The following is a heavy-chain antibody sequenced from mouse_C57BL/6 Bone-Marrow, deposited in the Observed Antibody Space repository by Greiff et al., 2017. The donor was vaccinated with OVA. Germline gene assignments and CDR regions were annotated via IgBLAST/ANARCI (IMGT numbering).Heavy chain of an antibody. D-gene: IGHD2-1*01. Sequence: VKLQESGAELVKPGASVKMSCKASGYTFTTYPIEWMKQNHGKSLEWIGNFHHYNDDTKYNEKFKGKATLTVEKSSSTVYLELSRLTSDDSAVYYCARTDGNYGDWFAYWGQGTLVTVSA. CDR2: FHHYNDDT. V-gene: IGHV1-47*01. CDR3: ARTDGNYGDWFAY. J-gene: IGHJ3*01. CDR1: GYTFTTYP.